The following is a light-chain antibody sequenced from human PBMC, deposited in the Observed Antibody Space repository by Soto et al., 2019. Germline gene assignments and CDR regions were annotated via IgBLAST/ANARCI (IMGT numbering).Light chain of an antibody. Sequence: EIVLTQSPATLSLSPGERATLSCRASQSVSTYLVWYQQKPGQTPRLLIYDASNRATGIPARFSGSGSGTDFTLTISSLEPEDFAVYYCQQTYSTPASTFGQGTSVEVK. CDR2: DAS. J-gene: IGKJ1*01. CDR1: QSVSTY. V-gene: IGKV3-11*01. CDR3: QQTYSTPAST.